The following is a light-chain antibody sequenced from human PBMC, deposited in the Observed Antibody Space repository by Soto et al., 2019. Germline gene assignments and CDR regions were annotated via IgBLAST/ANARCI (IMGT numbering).Light chain of an antibody. V-gene: IGKV3-20*01. J-gene: IGKJ3*01. Sequence: EIVLTQSPGTLSLSPGERATLSCRASQSVSSSFLAWYQQKPGQAPRLLMYGASSRATGIPDRFSGSGSETDFTLTISRVEPEDFAVYYCQQYGSSPPFTFGPGTKVDIK. CDR2: GAS. CDR1: QSVSSSF. CDR3: QQYGSSPPFT.